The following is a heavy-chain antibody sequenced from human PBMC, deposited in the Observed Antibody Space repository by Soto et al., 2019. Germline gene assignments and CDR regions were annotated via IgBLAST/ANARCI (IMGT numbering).Heavy chain of an antibody. J-gene: IGHJ4*02. CDR2: IKTDGSYT. D-gene: IGHD3-22*01. V-gene: IGHV3-74*01. CDR3: ARGPNSVSSGYPY. Sequence: GGSLRLSCAASGFTFSSYRMHWVRQTPGKGLVWVSRIKTDGSYTDYADSVKGRFTISRDNAKNTLYLQMNSLRAEDTAVYFCARGPNSVSSGYPYWGQGILVTV. CDR1: GFTFSSYR.